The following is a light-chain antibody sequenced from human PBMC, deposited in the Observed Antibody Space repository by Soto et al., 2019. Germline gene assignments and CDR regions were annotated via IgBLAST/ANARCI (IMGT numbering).Light chain of an antibody. J-gene: IGKJ5*01. CDR2: DST. Sequence: VLTQSPATLSLSPGERATLSCRASQSIHTSLAWYQQKPGQPPRLVVYDSTLRANGVPDRFGGSRSGTDFTLTISSLEPEDFAVYYCQQRSDWPPITFGQGTRLEIK. CDR3: QQRSDWPPIT. CDR1: QSIHTS. V-gene: IGKV3-11*01.